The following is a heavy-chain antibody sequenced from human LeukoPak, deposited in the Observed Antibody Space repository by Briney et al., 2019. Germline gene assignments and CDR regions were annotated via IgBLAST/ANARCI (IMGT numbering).Heavy chain of an antibody. Sequence: ASVKVSCKASGYTFTSYYMHWVRQAPGQGLEWMGIINPSGGSTSYAQKFQGRVTMTRDTSTSTVYMELSSLRSEDTAVYYCAREAVLNDSSGYYYEDLDYWGQGTLVTVSS. J-gene: IGHJ4*02. D-gene: IGHD3-22*01. CDR3: AREAVLNDSSGYYYEDLDY. CDR2: INPSGGST. CDR1: GYTFTSYY. V-gene: IGHV1-46*01.